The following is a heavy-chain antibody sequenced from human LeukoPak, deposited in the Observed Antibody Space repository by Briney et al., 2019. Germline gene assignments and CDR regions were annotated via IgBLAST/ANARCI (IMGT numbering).Heavy chain of an antibody. CDR2: MNPNSGNT. CDR3: ARAPFGCSGGSCYSYYYYGMDV. J-gene: IGHJ6*02. CDR1: GYTFTSYD. V-gene: IGHV1-8*01. D-gene: IGHD2-15*01. Sequence: EASVKVSCKASGYTFTSYDINWVRQATGQGLEWMGWMNPNSGNTGYAQKFQGRVTMTRNTSISTAYMELSSLRSEDTAVYYCARAPFGCSGGSCYSYYYYGMDVWGQGTTVTVSS.